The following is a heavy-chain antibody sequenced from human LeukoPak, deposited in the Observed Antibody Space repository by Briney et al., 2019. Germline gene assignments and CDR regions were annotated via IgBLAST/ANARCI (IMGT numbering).Heavy chain of an antibody. Sequence: SETLSLTCAVYGGSFSGYYWSWIRQPPGKGLEWIGYIYYSGSTNYNPSLKSRVTMSLDKSKNQFSLKLYSVTAADTAVYYCVRYANYGDYPNWLDPWGQGTLVTVSS. J-gene: IGHJ5*02. CDR1: GGSFSGYY. D-gene: IGHD4-17*01. V-gene: IGHV4-59*12. CDR2: IYYSGST. CDR3: VRYANYGDYPNWLDP.